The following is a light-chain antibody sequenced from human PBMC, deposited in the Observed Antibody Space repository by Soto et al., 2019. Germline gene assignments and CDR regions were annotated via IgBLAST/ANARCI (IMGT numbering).Light chain of an antibody. Sequence: QSALTQPASVSGSPGQSITISCTGTSSDVGSYNLVSWYQHHPGKAPKLMIYEVSKRPSGVSNRFSGSKSGNRASLTISGLQAEDEADYYCCSHAGSSTLVFGGGTKLTVL. CDR1: SSDVGSYNL. V-gene: IGLV2-23*02. CDR2: EVS. CDR3: CSHAGSSTLV. J-gene: IGLJ2*01.